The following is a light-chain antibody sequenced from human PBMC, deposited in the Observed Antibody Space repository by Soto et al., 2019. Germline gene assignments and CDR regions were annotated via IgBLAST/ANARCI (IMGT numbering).Light chain of an antibody. CDR2: ASS. V-gene: IGKV1-39*01. CDR1: QSILSY. CDR3: QQSYSSPYT. J-gene: IGKJ2*01. Sequence: DIPMTQSPSSLSASVGDRVTITCRASQSILSYLNWYQQQLGEAPKLLIYASSSLHSGVPSRFSGSGSGTDFTLTISGLQPEVFATYFCQQSYSSPYTFGQGTKLEI.